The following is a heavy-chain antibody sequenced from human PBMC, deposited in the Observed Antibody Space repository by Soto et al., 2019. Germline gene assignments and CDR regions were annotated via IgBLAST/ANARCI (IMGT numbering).Heavy chain of an antibody. CDR1: GGTFSSYA. CDR2: IIPIFGTA. CDR3: AGGDSGSYQLPDAFDI. V-gene: IGHV1-69*01. Sequence: QVQLVQSGAEVKKPGSSGKVSCNASGGTFSSYAISWVRQAPGQGLEWMGGIIPIFGTANYAQKFQGRVTITADESTSTAYMELSRLRSEDTAVYYRAGGDSGSYQLPDAFDIWGPGTMVTVSS. D-gene: IGHD1-26*01. J-gene: IGHJ3*02.